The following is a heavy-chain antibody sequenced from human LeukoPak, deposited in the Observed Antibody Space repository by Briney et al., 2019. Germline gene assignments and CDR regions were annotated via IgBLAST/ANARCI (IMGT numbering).Heavy chain of an antibody. V-gene: IGHV3-23*01. CDR3: AKDIRDGYNYMYYFDY. CDR1: GFTFSSYA. CDR2: ISGGGGNT. D-gene: IGHD5-24*01. Sequence: GGSLRLSCAASGFTFSSYAITRVRQAPGQGLEWVSTISGGGGNTYHADSVKGRFTISRDNSKNTLSLQMNSLRADDTAVYYCAKDIRDGYNYMYYFDYWGQGTLVTVSS. J-gene: IGHJ4*02.